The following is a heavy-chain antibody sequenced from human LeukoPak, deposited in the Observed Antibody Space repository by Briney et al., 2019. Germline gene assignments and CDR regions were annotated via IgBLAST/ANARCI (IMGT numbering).Heavy chain of an antibody. CDR2: ISSTVSTT. V-gene: IGHV3-11*01. CDR3: AREGGYYHLDY. J-gene: IGHJ4*02. Sequence: GGSLRLSCAASGFTFNNYYMSWIRQAPGKGLEWISYISSTVSTTYYADSVKGRFAISRDNAKNSLYLQMNSLRAEDTAVYYCAREGGYYHLDYWGQGTLVTVSS. D-gene: IGHD3-22*01. CDR1: GFTFNNYY.